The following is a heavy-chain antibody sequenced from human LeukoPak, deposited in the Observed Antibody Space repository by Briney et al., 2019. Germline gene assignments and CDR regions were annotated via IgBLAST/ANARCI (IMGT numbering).Heavy chain of an antibody. Sequence: PGGSLRLSCAASGFTFSSYAMSWVRQAPGKGLEWVSAISGSGGSTYYADSVKGRFTISRDNSKNTLYLQMNSLRAEDTAVYYCAKAYYYDSSHAPWDSSGYSWGFDYWGQGTLVTVSS. J-gene: IGHJ4*02. CDR1: GFTFSSYA. V-gene: IGHV3-23*01. D-gene: IGHD3-22*01. CDR2: ISGSGGST. CDR3: AKAYYYDSSHAPWDSSGYSWGFDY.